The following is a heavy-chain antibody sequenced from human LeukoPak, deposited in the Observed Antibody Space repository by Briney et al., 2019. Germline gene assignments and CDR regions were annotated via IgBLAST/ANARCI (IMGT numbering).Heavy chain of an antibody. CDR1: GGSISSGGYY. CDR3: ARLDCSTTNCGRTPHYYYYGMDV. CDR2: IYYSGST. D-gene: IGHD2-2*01. Sequence: SSGTLSLTCTVSGGSISSGGYYWSWIRQHPGKGLEYIGYIYYSGSTYYNPSLKSRVTISVDTSKNQFSLKVSSVTVADTAVYYCARLDCSTTNCGRTPHYYYYGMDVWGQGTTVTVSS. J-gene: IGHJ6*02. V-gene: IGHV4-31*03.